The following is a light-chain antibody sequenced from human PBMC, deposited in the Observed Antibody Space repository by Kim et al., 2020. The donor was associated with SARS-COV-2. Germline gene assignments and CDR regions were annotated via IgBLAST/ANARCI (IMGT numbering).Light chain of an antibody. V-gene: IGLV3-19*01. J-gene: IGLJ2*01. Sequence: AVGQTVRITCRGASLRDYYATGFQQKPRQAHVLLIYDKNKRPSGIPDRFSGSKSGDTASLTITGAQAEDEADYYCDSRDSSGTLVLFGGGTKVTVL. CDR2: DKN. CDR1: SLRDYY. CDR3: DSRDSSGTLVL.